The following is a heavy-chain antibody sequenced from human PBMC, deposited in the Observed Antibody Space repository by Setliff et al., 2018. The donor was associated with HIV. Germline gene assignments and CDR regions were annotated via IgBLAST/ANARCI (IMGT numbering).Heavy chain of an antibody. V-gene: IGHV1-18*01. CDR3: ARDIVVVVAAPDAFDI. D-gene: IGHD2-15*01. J-gene: IGHJ3*02. CDR1: GYTFTSYG. CDR2: ISAYNGNT. Sequence: ASVKVSCKASGYTFTSYGIGWVRQAPGQGLEWMGWISAYNGNTNYAQKLQGRVTMTTDTSTSTAYMELRSLRSDDTAVYYCARDIVVVVAAPDAFDIWGQGTMVTVSS.